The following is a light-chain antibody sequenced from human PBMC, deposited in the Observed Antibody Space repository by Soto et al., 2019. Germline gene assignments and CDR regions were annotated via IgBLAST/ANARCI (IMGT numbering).Light chain of an antibody. CDR1: QSLVHIEGIAY. J-gene: IGKJ5*01. CDR2: TVS. CDR3: MQGTHWPIT. Sequence: DVVMTQSPLSLPVTLGQPASISCRSNQSLVHIEGIAYFSFFQHSPVRSPRRLIYTVSNRASGVPARFSGSGSGTDFALKISRVEAEDVGVYYCMQGTHWPITFGQGTRLEIK. V-gene: IGKV2-30*02.